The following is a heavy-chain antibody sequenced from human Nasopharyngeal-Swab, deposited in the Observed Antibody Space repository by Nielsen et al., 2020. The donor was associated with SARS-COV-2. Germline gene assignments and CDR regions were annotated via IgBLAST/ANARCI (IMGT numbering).Heavy chain of an antibody. Sequence: GESLKISCAASGFTFSDYYMSWVRQAPGRGLEWVSAISGSGGSTYYADSVKGRFTISRDNSKNTVNLQMNSLRAEDTAIYYCAKDRDSGDDSDDYYHYYGMDVWGQGTTVTVSS. CDR2: ISGSGGST. CDR3: AKDRDSGDDSDDYYHYYGMDV. D-gene: IGHD5-12*01. J-gene: IGHJ6*02. V-gene: IGHV3-23*01. CDR1: GFTFSDYY.